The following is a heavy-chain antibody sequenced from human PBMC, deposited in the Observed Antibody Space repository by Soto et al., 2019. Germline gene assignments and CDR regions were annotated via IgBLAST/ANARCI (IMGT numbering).Heavy chain of an antibody. CDR3: ATEGYVSVIP. CDR1: GFTLSIHA. J-gene: IGHJ5*02. V-gene: IGHV3-23*01. Sequence: EVQLLESGGGLVQPGGSLRLSCAVSGFTLSIHASIWVRQGPGKGLEWVSGIDSDGRTFHADSVKGRFTITRDNSKNALYLKMNSLRAEDTAVYYCATEGYVSVIPWGQGTLVTVSS. CDR2: IDSDGRT. D-gene: IGHD2-21*01.